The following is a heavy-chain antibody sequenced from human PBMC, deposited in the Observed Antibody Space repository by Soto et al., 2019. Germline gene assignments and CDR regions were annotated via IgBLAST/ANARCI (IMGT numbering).Heavy chain of an antibody. CDR2: IIPIFGTA. V-gene: IGHV1-69*01. D-gene: IGHD4-4*01. CDR3: ARDGDPRMTTAIQYGMDV. J-gene: IGHJ6*02. Sequence: QVQLVQSGAEVKKPGSSVKVSCKASGGTFSSYAISWVRQAPGQGLEWMGGIIPIFGTANYAQQFQGRVTITADESTSTACMELSSLRSEDTAVYYCARDGDPRMTTAIQYGMDVWGQGTKVTVSS. CDR1: GGTFSSYA.